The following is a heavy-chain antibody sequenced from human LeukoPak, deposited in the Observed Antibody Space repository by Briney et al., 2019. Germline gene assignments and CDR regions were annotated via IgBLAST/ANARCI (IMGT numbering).Heavy chain of an antibody. CDR1: GFTFSSYV. Sequence: PGGSLRLSCAASGFTFSSYVINWARQAPGRGLEWLARITNKAKSYTTEYAASVRGRFSISRDDSSNSLYLQMNSLKTEDTAVYYCTRGLGDWGQGTLVTVS. CDR2: ITNKAKSYTT. J-gene: IGHJ4*02. V-gene: IGHV3-72*01. D-gene: IGHD1-26*01. CDR3: TRGLGD.